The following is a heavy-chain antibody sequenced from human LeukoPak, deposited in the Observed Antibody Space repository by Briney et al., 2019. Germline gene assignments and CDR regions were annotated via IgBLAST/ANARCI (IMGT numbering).Heavy chain of an antibody. CDR1: GGSISSGDYY. J-gene: IGHJ4*02. D-gene: IGHD3-3*01. CDR3: ARGVYTIFGVVTHFDY. CDR2: IYYSGST. Sequence: SQTLSLTCTVSGGSISSGDYYGSWIRQPPGKGLEWIGYIYYSGSTYYNPSLKSRVTISVDTSKNQFSPKLSSVTAADTAVYYCARGVYTIFGVVTHFDYWGQGTLVTVSS. V-gene: IGHV4-30-4*08.